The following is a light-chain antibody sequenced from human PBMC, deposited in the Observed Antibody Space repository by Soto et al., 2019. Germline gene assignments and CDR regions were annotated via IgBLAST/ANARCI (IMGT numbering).Light chain of an antibody. V-gene: IGKV1-8*01. CDR1: QGISSY. CDR3: QQYYSYPIT. Sequence: IQMTQSPYTLSASVGDRVTITCRASQGISSYLAWYQQKPGKAPKLLIYAASTLQSGVPSRFSGSGSGTDFTLTISCLQSEDFATYYCQQYYSYPITFGQGTRLEIK. CDR2: AAS. J-gene: IGKJ5*01.